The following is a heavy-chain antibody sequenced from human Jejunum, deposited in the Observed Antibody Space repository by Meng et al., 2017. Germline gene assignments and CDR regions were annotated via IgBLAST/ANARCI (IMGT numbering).Heavy chain of an antibody. CDR2: LWYDGSNQ. D-gene: IGHD2-21*02. Sequence: QGELVGSGGGGVQPGRSLRLSCAASGFSFSTYAIHWVRQGPGKGLEWVAVLWYDGSNQYYGDSVKGRFTISRDHSKNTLYLQMDSLRAEDTAVYYCARTPATDWYFDLWGRGTLVTVSS. J-gene: IGHJ2*01. V-gene: IGHV3-33*01. CDR1: GFSFSTYA. CDR3: ARTPATDWYFDL.